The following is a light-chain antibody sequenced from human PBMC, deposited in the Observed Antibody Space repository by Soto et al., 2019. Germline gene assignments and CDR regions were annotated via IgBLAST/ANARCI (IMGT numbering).Light chain of an antibody. Sequence: EIVMTQSPATLSVSPGERATLSCRASQSVSSNLAWYQQKPGQAPRLLIYGASTRATGIPARFSGSGSGTEFTLTISSLQPDDFATYFCQQYAARSPWTFGQGTRV. CDR3: QQYAARSPWT. J-gene: IGKJ1*01. CDR2: GAS. V-gene: IGKV3-15*01. CDR1: QSVSSN.